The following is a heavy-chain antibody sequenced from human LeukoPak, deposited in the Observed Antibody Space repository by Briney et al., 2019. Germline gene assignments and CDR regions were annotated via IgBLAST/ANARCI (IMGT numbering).Heavy chain of an antibody. CDR2: ISSSGSTI. V-gene: IGHV3-48*04. Sequence: GGSLRLSCAASGFTFSSYSMNWVRQAPGKGLEWVSYISSSGSTIYYADSVKGRFTISRDNAKNSLYLQMNSLRAEDTAVYYCARDRGYYYYGMDVWGQGTTVTVSS. CDR3: ARDRGYYYYGMDV. D-gene: IGHD3-10*01. J-gene: IGHJ6*02. CDR1: GFTFSSYS.